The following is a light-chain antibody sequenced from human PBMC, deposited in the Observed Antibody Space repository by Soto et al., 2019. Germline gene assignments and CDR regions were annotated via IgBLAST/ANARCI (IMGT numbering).Light chain of an antibody. J-gene: IGKJ4*01. Sequence: DIQLTQSPSFLSSSVGDRVTITFRASQGINIFLAWFQQKPGKAPNLLIYDASTLQSGVPARFSGSRSGPELTLTINRLQSEDFAIYYCQPYNNWPLTCGGGTKVDIK. CDR3: QPYNNWPLT. CDR2: DAS. CDR1: QGINIF. V-gene: IGKV1-9*01.